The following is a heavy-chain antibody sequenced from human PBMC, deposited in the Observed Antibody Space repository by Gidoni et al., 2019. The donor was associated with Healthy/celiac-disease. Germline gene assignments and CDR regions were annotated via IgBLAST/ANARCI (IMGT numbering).Heavy chain of an antibody. CDR3: AKLSNGYGDYVG. D-gene: IGHD4-17*01. J-gene: IGHJ4*02. CDR2: ISWDGGST. CDR1: GFTFDDYT. Sequence: EVQLVESGGVVVQPGGSLRLSCAASGFTFDDYTMHWVRQAPGKGLEWVSLISWDGGSTYYADSVKGRFTISRDNSKNSLYLQMNRLRTEDTALYYCAKLSNGYGDYVGWGQGTLVTVSA. V-gene: IGHV3-43*01.